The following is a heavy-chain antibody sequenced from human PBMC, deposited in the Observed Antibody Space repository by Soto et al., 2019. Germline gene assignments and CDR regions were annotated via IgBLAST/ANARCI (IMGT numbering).Heavy chain of an antibody. Sequence: PGESLKISCKGSGYSFTTYWIGWVRQMPGKGLEGMVIIYPGDSDTRYSPSFQGQVTISADKSISTAYLQWSSLKASDTAMYYCAKTTWVIAAAGTAWPPDYWGQGTLVTVSS. CDR2: IYPGDSDT. J-gene: IGHJ4*02. CDR1: GYSFTTYW. D-gene: IGHD6-13*01. CDR3: AKTTWVIAAAGTAWPPDY. V-gene: IGHV5-51*01.